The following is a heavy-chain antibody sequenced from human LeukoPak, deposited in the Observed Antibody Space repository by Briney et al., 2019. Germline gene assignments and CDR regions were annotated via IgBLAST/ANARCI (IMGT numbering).Heavy chain of an antibody. D-gene: IGHD3/OR15-3a*01. J-gene: IGHJ4*02. CDR3: AGDGPDWDY. CDR2: ISYDGSNK. CDR1: GFTFSSYA. V-gene: IGHV3-30-3*01. Sequence: GGSLRLSCAASGFTFSSYAMHWVRQAPGKGLEWVAVISYDGSNKYYADSVKGRFTISRDNSKNTLYLQMNSLRAEDTAVYYCAGDGPDWDYWGQGTLVTVSS.